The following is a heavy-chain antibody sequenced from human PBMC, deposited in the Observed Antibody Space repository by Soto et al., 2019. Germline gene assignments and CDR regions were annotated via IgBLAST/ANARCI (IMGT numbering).Heavy chain of an antibody. J-gene: IGHJ6*02. CDR3: ARSLELHTQYYYYYYGMDV. D-gene: IGHD1-7*01. V-gene: IGHV6-1*01. CDR2: TYYRSKWYN. Sequence: SQTLSLTCAISGDSVSSNSAAWNWIRQSPSRGLEWLGRTYYRSKWYNDYAVSVKSRITINPDTSKNQFSLQLNSVTPEDTAVYYCARSLELHTQYYYYYYGMDVWGQGNTVTV. CDR1: GDSVSSNSAA.